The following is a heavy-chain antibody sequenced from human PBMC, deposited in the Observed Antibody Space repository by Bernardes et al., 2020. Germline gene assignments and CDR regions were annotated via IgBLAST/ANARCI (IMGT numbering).Heavy chain of an antibody. CDR1: GFTFSSYS. J-gene: IGHJ4*02. CDR3: AREGYCSSTSCLFDY. D-gene: IGHD2-2*01. Sequence: GGSLRLSCAASGFTFSSYSMNWVRQAPGKGLEWVSSISSSSSYIYYADSVKGRFTISRDNAKNSLYLQMNSLRAEDTAVYYCAREGYCSSTSCLFDYWGQGTLVTVSS. V-gene: IGHV3-21*01. CDR2: ISSSSSYI.